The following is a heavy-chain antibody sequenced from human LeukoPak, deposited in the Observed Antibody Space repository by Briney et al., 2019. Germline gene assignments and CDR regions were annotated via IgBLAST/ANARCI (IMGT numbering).Heavy chain of an antibody. J-gene: IGHJ3*02. CDR3: ARHEGITVNPFDI. Sequence: SETLSLTCTVSGGSMSHYYWGWIRQPPGKGLEWIGYIYYSGSTNYNPSLKSRLTISVDTSKNQFSLGLTSMTAADTAVYYCARHEGITVNPFDIWGQGTMVTVS. CDR1: GGSMSHYY. D-gene: IGHD3-10*01. V-gene: IGHV4-59*08. CDR2: IYYSGST.